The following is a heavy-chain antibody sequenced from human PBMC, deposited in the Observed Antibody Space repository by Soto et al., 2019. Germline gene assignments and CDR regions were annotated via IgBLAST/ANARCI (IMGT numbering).Heavy chain of an antibody. CDR3: ARDGYSSGWYTDY. CDR2: INSDGSST. J-gene: IGHJ4*02. Sequence: GGSLRLSCAASGFTFTSYWMHWVRQAPGKGLVWVSRINSDGSSTSYADSVKGRFTISRDNAKNTLYLQMHSLRAEDTALYYCARDGYSSGWYTDYWSQGTLVTVSS. V-gene: IGHV3-74*01. CDR1: GFTFTSYW. D-gene: IGHD6-19*01.